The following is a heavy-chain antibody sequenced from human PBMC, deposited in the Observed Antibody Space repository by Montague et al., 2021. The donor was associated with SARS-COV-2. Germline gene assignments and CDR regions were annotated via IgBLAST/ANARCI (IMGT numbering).Heavy chain of an antibody. CDR2: IYYTGNT. CDR3: ARLKRYFDSSGSPSALDF. J-gene: IGHJ3*01. V-gene: IGHV4-39*02. CDR1: GGSITNNIDY. Sequence: SETLSLTCTVAGGSITNNIDYWAWIRQPPGKGLEWIGSIYYTGNTYYNQSLKSRVTISVVTSKNHFTLELSSVTAAETAVYYCARLKRYFDSSGSPSALDFWGQGTKVTVSS. D-gene: IGHD3-22*01.